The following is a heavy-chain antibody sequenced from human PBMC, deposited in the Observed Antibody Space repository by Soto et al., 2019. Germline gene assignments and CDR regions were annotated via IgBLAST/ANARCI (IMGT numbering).Heavy chain of an antibody. CDR1: GGSISSYY. CDR2: IYFSGSG. D-gene: IGHD2-15*01. CDR3: ARHIASQYCSGTSCYGPFDY. Sequence: QVQLQESGPGLVKPSETLSLTCTVSGGSISSYYWSWIRQPPGKRLEYIGYIYFSGSGNYNPSLKSRLTISLDTSKNQFSLKLSSVTAADTAVYYCARHIASQYCSGTSCYGPFDYWGQGILVPVSS. V-gene: IGHV4-59*08. J-gene: IGHJ4*02.